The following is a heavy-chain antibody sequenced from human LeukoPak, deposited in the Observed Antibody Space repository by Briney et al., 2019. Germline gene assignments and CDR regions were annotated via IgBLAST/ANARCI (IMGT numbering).Heavy chain of an antibody. CDR1: GYTFTGYY. V-gene: IGHV1-2*02. Sequence: ASVKVSCKASGYTFTGYYMHWVRQAPRQGLECMGWVNPNSGGTNYAQKFQGRVTTTRDTSISTAYMELSRLRSDDTAVYYCARTYDFWSGSAYYFDYWGQGTLVTVSS. J-gene: IGHJ4*02. CDR3: ARTYDFWSGSAYYFDY. CDR2: VNPNSGGT. D-gene: IGHD3-3*01.